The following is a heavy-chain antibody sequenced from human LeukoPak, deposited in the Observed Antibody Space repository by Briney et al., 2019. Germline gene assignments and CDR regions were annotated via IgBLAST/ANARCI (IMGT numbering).Heavy chain of an antibody. CDR2: IYYDGST. D-gene: IGHD3-10*01. J-gene: IGHJ4*02. CDR3: ARDGGYGSGSAL. V-gene: IGHV4-59*01. CDR1: GGSINNYY. Sequence: SETLSLTCTVSGGSINNYYWTWIRQPPGKGLEWIGSIYYDGSTNYNPSLKSRVTISLDTPKNQFSLKLSSVTAADTAVYYCARDGGYGSGSALWGQGTLITVFS.